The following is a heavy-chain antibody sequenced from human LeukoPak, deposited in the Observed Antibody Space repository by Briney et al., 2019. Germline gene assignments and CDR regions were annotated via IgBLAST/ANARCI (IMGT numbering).Heavy chain of an antibody. V-gene: IGHV1-2*02. Sequence: ASVKASCKASGYTFTGYYMHWVRQAPGQGLEWMGWINPNSGGTNYAQKFQGRVTMTRDTSISTAYMELSRLRSDDTAVYYCATKLELRPSAFDIWGQGTMVTVSS. CDR1: GYTFTGYY. J-gene: IGHJ3*02. CDR3: ATKLELRPSAFDI. CDR2: INPNSGGT. D-gene: IGHD1-7*01.